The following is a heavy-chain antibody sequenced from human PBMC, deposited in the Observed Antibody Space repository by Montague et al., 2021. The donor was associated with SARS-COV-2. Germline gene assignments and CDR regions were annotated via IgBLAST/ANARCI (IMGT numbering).Heavy chain of an antibody. Sequence: SETLSLTCNVSGGSISSSCYYWGWIRQPPGKGLEWIGNIYYSGSTYYNPSLKSRVTISVDTSKSQFSLKLSSVTAADTAVYYCARHRAADGCWYFGLRGRGTPGPGS. CDR1: GGSISSSCYY. V-gene: IGHV4-39*01. CDR2: IYYSGST. CDR3: ARHRAADGCWYFGL. J-gene: IGHJ2*01. D-gene: IGHD6-25*01.